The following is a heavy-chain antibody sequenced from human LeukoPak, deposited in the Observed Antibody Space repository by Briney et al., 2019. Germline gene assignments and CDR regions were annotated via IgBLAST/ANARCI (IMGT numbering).Heavy chain of an antibody. CDR1: GFNFNNST. CDR3: ARDEPQDVFDL. Sequence: GGSLRLSCVASGFNFNNSTIQWVRQAPGKGLEWVAVMSFHGSTKYYADSVKGRFTISRDNSKNTLYLQMNRLRAEDTAVYYCARDEPQDVFDLWGQGTMVTVSS. J-gene: IGHJ3*01. CDR2: MSFHGSTK. V-gene: IGHV3-30-3*01.